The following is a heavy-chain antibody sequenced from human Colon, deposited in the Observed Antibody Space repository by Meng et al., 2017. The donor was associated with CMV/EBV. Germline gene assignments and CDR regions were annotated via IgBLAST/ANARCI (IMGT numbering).Heavy chain of an antibody. CDR2: IKSEADGGTP. Sequence: GESLKISCAASGFAFNLYPMSWVRQAPGKGLEWVGRIKSEADGGTPDYAAPVKGRFTISRDDSKTTLFLQMNSLKTEDTAMYYCTTDAALHYDMRPSRVDYWGQGTLVTVSS. D-gene: IGHD3-9*01. V-gene: IGHV3-15*01. J-gene: IGHJ4*02. CDR3: TTDAALHYDMRPSRVDY. CDR1: GFAFNLYP.